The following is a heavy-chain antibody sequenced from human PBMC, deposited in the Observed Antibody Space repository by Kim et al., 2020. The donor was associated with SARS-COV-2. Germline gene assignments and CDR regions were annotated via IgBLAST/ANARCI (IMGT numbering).Heavy chain of an antibody. D-gene: IGHD2-21*02. J-gene: IGHJ1*01. Sequence: GGSLRLSCAASGFSITNYAMAWVRQAPGKGPEWVSAISGNGVNTYYADSVRGRFIISRDVSKNTLFLQLHSLRDDDTAMHYCAIDRKRTVVTTTEYFQHWGQGTLVTVSS. CDR3: AIDRKRTVVTTTEYFQH. CDR2: ISGNGVNT. CDR1: GFSITNYA. V-gene: IGHV3-23*01.